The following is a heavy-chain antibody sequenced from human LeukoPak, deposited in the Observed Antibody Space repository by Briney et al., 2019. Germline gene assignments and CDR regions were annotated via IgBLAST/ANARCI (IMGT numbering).Heavy chain of an antibody. Sequence: SETLSLTCTVSGGSISSYYWSWIRQPPGKGLERIGYIYYSGSTNYNPSLKSRVTISVDTSKNQFSLKLSSVTAADTAVYYCARDPRGYDSSGYYYGAFDIWGQGTMVTVSP. D-gene: IGHD3-22*01. V-gene: IGHV4-59*01. J-gene: IGHJ3*02. CDR3: ARDPRGYDSSGYYYGAFDI. CDR2: IYYSGST. CDR1: GGSISSYY.